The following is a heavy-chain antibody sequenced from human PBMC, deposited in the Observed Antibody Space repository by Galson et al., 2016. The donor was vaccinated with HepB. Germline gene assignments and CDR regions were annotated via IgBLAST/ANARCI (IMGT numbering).Heavy chain of an antibody. CDR2: IFNGGDT. V-gene: IGHV3-53*01. CDR1: AFSVSSNY. D-gene: IGHD1-26*01. Sequence: SLRLSCAASAFSVSSNYMSRVRQAPGKGLEWVSIIFNGGDTYYADSVKGRFTISRDDSKNTLYLQMNSLRAEDTAVYYCAILPGSIVPPPYYWGQGTLVTVSS. J-gene: IGHJ4*02. CDR3: AILPGSIVPPPYY.